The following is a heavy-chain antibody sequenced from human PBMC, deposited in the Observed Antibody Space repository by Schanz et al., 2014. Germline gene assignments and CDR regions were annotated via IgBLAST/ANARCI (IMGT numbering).Heavy chain of an antibody. D-gene: IGHD4-17*01. CDR2: INPNSGGT. V-gene: IGHV1-2*02. Sequence: QVQLLQSGAEVKKPGASVKVSCKASGYTFTGYYMHWVRRAPGQGLEWMGRINPNSGGTNYAQKFQGRVTRNRDTTISSAYMELRSLRSDDTAVYDCARELRLEYNFDYWGQGTQVTVSS. J-gene: IGHJ4*02. CDR1: GYTFTGYY. CDR3: ARELRLEYNFDY.